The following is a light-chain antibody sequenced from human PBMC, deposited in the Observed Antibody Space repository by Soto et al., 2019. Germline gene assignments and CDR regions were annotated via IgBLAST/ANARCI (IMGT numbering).Light chain of an antibody. CDR3: QASDSSTFV. Sequence: SYELTQPPPVSVSPGQTATITCSGDKLGDKYACWYQQKPGQSPVLLIYQDDKRPSGIPERFSGSNSGNTATLTISGTQAMDEADYYCQASDSSTFVFGTGTKVTVL. V-gene: IGLV3-1*01. J-gene: IGLJ1*01. CDR2: QDD. CDR1: KLGDKY.